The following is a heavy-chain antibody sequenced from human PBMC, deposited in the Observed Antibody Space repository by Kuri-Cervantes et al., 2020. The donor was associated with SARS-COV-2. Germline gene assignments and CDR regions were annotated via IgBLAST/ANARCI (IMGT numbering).Heavy chain of an antibody. CDR3: ARVVVTATYYFDC. CDR1: GGSISSGGYS. D-gene: IGHD2-21*02. V-gene: IGHV4-30-2*01. CDR2: IYHSGSA. Sequence: SETLSLTCAVSGGSISSGGYSWSWVRQPPGKGLEWIGYIYHSGSAYYNPSLKSRVTISVDRSKNQFSLRLTSVTAADTAVYYCARVVVTATYYFDCWGQGNLVNVSS. J-gene: IGHJ4*02.